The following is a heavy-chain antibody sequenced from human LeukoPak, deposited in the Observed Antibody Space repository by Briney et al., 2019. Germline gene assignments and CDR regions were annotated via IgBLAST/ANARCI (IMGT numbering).Heavy chain of an antibody. V-gene: IGHV1-8*01. CDR2: MNPNSGNT. CDR1: GYTFTSYD. Sequence: GASVKVSCKASGYTFTSYDINWVRQATGQGLEWMGWMNPNSGNTGYAQKFQGRVTMTRNTSISTAYMELSSLRSEDTAVYYCARAGLDCSSTSCYEVDDYWGQGTLVTVPS. J-gene: IGHJ4*02. D-gene: IGHD2-2*01. CDR3: ARAGLDCSSTSCYEVDDY.